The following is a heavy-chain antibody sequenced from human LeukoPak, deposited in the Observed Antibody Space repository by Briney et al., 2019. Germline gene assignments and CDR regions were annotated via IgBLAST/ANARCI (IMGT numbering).Heavy chain of an antibody. J-gene: IGHJ4*02. CDR1: GGTFSSYA. D-gene: IGHD3-10*01. Sequence: SVKVSCKASGGTFSSYAISWVRQAPGQGLEWIGGIIPIFGTANYAQKFQGRVTIAADESTSTAYMELSSLRSEDTAVYYCARATDYYGSGSYYFDYWGQGTLVTVSS. CDR2: IIPIFGTA. CDR3: ARATDYYGSGSYYFDY. V-gene: IGHV1-69*13.